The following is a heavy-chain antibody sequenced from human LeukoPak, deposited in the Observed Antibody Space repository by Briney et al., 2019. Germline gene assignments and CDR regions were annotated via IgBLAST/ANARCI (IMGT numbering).Heavy chain of an antibody. CDR1: GGSINSSSYY. CDR2: IYYSGST. J-gene: IGHJ4*02. Sequence: ASETLSLTCTVSGGSINSSSYYWGWIRQPPGKGLEWIGSIYYSGSTYYNPSLKSRVTISVDTSKTQFSLELRSVPAADTAVYSCARHGWLGVGGWYWGQGTLVTVSS. V-gene: IGHV4-39*01. CDR3: ARHGWLGVGGWY. D-gene: IGHD6-19*01.